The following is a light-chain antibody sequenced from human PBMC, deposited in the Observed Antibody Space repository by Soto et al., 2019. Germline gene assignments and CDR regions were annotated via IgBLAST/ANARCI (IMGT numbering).Light chain of an antibody. CDR3: QQYNNWPPWT. CDR1: QSVSSN. CDR2: DAS. V-gene: IGKV3-15*01. Sequence: EIVMTQSPATLSVSPGERATLSCRASQSVSSNLAWYQQKPGQAPRLLINDASTRAAGVPARFSGSGSGTEFTLTISSLQSEDFAVYYCQQYNNWPPWTFGQGTKVDIK. J-gene: IGKJ1*01.